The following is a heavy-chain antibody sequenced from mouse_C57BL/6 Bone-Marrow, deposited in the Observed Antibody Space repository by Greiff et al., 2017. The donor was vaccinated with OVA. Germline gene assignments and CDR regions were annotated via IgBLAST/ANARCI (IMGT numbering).Heavy chain of an antibody. Sequence: VQLQQPGAELVKPGASVKLSCKASGYTFTSYWMHWVKQRPGQGLEWIGMIHPNSGSTNYNEKFKSKATLTVDKSSSTAYMQLSSLTSEDSAVYYCARRSYYYGYFDYWGQGTTVTVSS. V-gene: IGHV1-64*01. CDR1: GYTFTSYW. CDR3: ARRSYYYGYFDY. CDR2: IHPNSGST. J-gene: IGHJ2*01. D-gene: IGHD1-1*01.